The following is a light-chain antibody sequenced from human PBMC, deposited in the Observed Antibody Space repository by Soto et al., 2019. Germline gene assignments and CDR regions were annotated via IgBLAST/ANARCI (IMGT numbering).Light chain of an antibody. CDR1: KGISNS. J-gene: IGKJ2*01. CDR2: AAS. Sequence: DIQMTQSPSSLSASLGDRVTITCRASKGISNSLVCFRQKPGKALKSLIYAASTLQSGVPSMFSGSVSGTDFTLTISSLQTEDFATYYCQQYNSYPYTFGQGTKLEIK. CDR3: QQYNSYPYT. V-gene: IGKV1-16*01.